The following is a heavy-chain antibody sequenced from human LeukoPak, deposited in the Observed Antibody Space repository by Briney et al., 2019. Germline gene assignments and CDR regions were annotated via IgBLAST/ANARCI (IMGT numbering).Heavy chain of an antibody. V-gene: IGHV4-39*01. CDR1: GGSISSSSYY. Sequence: SETLSLTCTVSGGSISSSSYYWGWIRQPPGKGLEWIGSIYYSGSTYYNPSLKSPVTISVDTSKNQFSLKLSSVTAADTAVYYCARQGYYYGSGSYYNSWGQGTLVTVSS. J-gene: IGHJ4*02. CDR3: ARQGYYYGSGSYYNS. CDR2: IYYSGST. D-gene: IGHD3-10*01.